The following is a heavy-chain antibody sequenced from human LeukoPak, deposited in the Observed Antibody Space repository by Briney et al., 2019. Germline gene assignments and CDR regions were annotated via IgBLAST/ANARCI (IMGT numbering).Heavy chain of an antibody. CDR2: ISSSSSYI. CDR3: AELGITMIGGV. D-gene: IGHD3-10*02. J-gene: IGHJ6*04. Sequence: GALRLSCAASGFTFSSYSMNWVRQAPGKGLEWVSSISSSSSYIYYADSVKGRFTISRDNAKNSLYLQMNSLRAEDTAVYYCAELGITMIGGVWGKGTTVTISS. CDR1: GFTFSSYS. V-gene: IGHV3-21*01.